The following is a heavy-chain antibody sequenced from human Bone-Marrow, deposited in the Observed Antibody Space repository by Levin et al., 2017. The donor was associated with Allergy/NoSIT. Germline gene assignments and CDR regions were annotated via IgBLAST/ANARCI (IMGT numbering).Heavy chain of an antibody. V-gene: IGHV1-2*06. J-gene: IGHJ4*02. CDR3: ARDGTTSSFDF. D-gene: IGHD1/OR15-1a*01. Sequence: ASVKVSCKASGYTFIDYYMHWVRQAPGQGLEWMGRIDPRRGDTNNAQKFQGRVTMTRDTSISTAYMQLSSLRPDDTAIYYCARDGTTSSFDFWGQGTLVTVSS. CDR1: GYTFIDYY. CDR2: IDPRRGDT.